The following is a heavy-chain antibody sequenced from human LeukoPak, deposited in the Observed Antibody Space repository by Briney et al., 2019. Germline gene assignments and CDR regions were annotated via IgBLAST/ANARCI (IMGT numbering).Heavy chain of an antibody. CDR1: GFTLSSDW. J-gene: IGHJ4*02. V-gene: IGHV3-74*01. CDR2: MNQDGSDT. CDR3: ATVFGY. Sequence: GGPLRLSCAVSGFTLSSDWMHWVRQALGKGLEWVSRMNQDGSDTSYADSVKGRFTISRDNAKNTVYLQMNSLRAEDSAVYYCATVFGYWGQGTLVTVSS.